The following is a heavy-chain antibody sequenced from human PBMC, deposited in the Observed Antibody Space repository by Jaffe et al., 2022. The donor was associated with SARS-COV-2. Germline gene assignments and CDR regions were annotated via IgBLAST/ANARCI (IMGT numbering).Heavy chain of an antibody. V-gene: IGHV4-34*01. Sequence: QVQLQQWGAGLLKPSETLSLTCAVYGGSFSGYYWSWIRQPPGKGLEWIGEINHSGSTNYNPSLKSRVTISVDTSKNQFSLKLSSVTAADTAVYYCARGGGAYCSSTSCYHNWFDPWGQGTLVTVSS. J-gene: IGHJ5*02. CDR1: GGSFSGYY. D-gene: IGHD2-2*01. CDR2: INHSGST. CDR3: ARGGGAYCSSTSCYHNWFDP.